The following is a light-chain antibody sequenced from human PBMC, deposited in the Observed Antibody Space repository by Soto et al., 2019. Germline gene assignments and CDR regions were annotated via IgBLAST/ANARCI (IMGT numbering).Light chain of an antibody. V-gene: IGKV3-15*01. CDR2: GAS. CDR1: QSVSSN. CDR3: QQYNNWPGT. J-gene: IGKJ1*01. Sequence: EIVMTQSPATLSVSPGERATLSCRVSQSVSSNLAWYQQKPGQAPRLLIYGASTRATGIPARFSGSGSGTEFTLTISSLQSEDFAVYYCQQYNNWPGTFGQGTKVEIK.